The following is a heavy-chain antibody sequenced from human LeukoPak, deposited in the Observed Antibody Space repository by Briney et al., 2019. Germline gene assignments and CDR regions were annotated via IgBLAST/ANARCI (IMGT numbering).Heavy chain of an antibody. CDR1: GGSFSGYY. Sequence: SETLSLNCAVYGGSFSGYYWSWIRQPPGKGLEWIGEINHSGSTYYNPSLKSRVTISVDTSKNQFSLKLSSVTAADTAVYYCARDPGYRNFDYWGQGTLVTVSS. D-gene: IGHD5-24*01. CDR2: INHSGST. J-gene: IGHJ4*02. V-gene: IGHV4-34*09. CDR3: ARDPGYRNFDY.